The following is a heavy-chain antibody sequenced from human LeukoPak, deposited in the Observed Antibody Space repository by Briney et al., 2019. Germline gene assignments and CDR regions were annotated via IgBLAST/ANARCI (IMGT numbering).Heavy chain of an antibody. J-gene: IGHJ4*02. CDR2: IKWDGGRT. Sequence: GGSLRLSCAASGFTFDNHGMSWVRQAPGKGLEWVSGIKWDGGRTGYADSVKGRFTISRDNSKNTLYLQMNSLRAEDTAVYYCAKAIYDILTPIDYWGQGTLVTVSS. V-gene: IGHV3-20*04. CDR3: AKAIYDILTPIDY. CDR1: GFTFDNHG. D-gene: IGHD3-9*01.